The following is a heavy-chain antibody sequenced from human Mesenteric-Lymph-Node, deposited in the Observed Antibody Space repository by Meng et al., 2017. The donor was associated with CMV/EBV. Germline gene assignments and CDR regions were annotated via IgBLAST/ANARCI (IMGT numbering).Heavy chain of an antibody. Sequence: GESLKISCQGSGYSFSSYWVGWVRQMPGKGLEWMGIIYPADSDTRYSPSFQGQVIISADKSANTAYLQWSSLRASDTAVYYCARQLGYTGYEFGYWGQGTLVTVSS. V-gene: IGHV5-51*01. CDR2: IYPADSDT. D-gene: IGHD5-12*01. J-gene: IGHJ4*02. CDR1: GYSFSSYW. CDR3: ARQLGYTGYEFGY.